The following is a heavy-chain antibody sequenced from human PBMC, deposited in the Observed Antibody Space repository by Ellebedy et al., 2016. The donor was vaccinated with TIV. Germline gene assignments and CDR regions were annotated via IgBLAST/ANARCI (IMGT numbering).Heavy chain of an antibody. V-gene: IGHV3-11*04. Sequence: GESLKISXAASRFTFSDYYMSWIRQAPGKGLEWVSYISSSGTTIYYADSVKGRFTISRDNAKNSLYLQMNSLRDEDTAVYYCARDFPDYDILTGKDYYYYGMDVWGQGTTVTVSS. CDR2: ISSSGTTI. J-gene: IGHJ6*02. CDR1: RFTFSDYY. D-gene: IGHD3-9*01. CDR3: ARDFPDYDILTGKDYYYYGMDV.